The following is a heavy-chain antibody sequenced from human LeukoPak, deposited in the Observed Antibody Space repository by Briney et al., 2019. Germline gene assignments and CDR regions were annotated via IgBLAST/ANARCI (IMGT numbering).Heavy chain of an antibody. CDR2: ISAYNGNR. Sequence: ASVKVSCKSSGYTFTGYYMHWVRPAPGQGLEWMGWISAYNGNRNYVQKFQGRVTMTADTSTSTAYMELRSLRSDDTAVYYCARDSGYSYGSPSDAFDIWGQGTMVTVSS. J-gene: IGHJ3*02. CDR3: ARDSGYSYGSPSDAFDI. D-gene: IGHD5-18*01. V-gene: IGHV1-18*04. CDR1: GYTFTGYY.